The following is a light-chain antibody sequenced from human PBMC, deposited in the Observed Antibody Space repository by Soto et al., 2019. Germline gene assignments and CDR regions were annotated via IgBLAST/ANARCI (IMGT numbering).Light chain of an antibody. CDR3: QQYNSFPWT. CDR2: DAS. J-gene: IGKJ1*01. V-gene: IGKV1-17*01. CDR1: QGIRSD. Sequence: DIQMTQSPSSLSASVGDSVTITCRASQGIRSDLGWYQQKPGKAPKLLIYDASSLESGVPSRFSGSGSGTEFTLTISSLQPDDFATYYCQQYNSFPWTFGQGTKVDIK.